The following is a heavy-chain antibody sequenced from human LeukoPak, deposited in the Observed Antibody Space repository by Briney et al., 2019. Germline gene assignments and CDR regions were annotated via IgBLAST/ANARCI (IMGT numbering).Heavy chain of an antibody. J-gene: IGHJ4*02. Sequence: PGGSLRLSCAASGFTFSSYNMNWVRQAPGKGLEWVSSISSSSSYIYYADTVKGRFTISRDNAKNSLYLQMNSLRAEDTALYYCARLGYESRGSPCYYFDCWGQGTLVTVSS. D-gene: IGHD3-22*01. CDR2: ISSSSSYI. V-gene: IGHV3-21*01. CDR3: ARLGYESRGSPCYYFDC. CDR1: GFTFSSYN.